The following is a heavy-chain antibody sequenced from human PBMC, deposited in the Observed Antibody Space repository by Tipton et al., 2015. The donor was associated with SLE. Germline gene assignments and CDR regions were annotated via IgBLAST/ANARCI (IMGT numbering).Heavy chain of an antibody. CDR2: IYYSGST. CDR3: ARSRYYYDSKFDY. CDR1: GGSISSYY. D-gene: IGHD3-22*01. Sequence: TLSLTCTVSGGSISSYYWSWIRQPPGKRLEWIGYIYYSGSTNYNPSLKRRVTMSVDTSENQFSLRLSSVTAADTAVYYCARSRYYYDSKFDYWGQGTLVTVS. V-gene: IGHV4-59*01. J-gene: IGHJ4*02.